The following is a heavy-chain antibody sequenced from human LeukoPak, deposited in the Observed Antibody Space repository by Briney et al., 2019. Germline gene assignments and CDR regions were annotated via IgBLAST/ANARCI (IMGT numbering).Heavy chain of an antibody. V-gene: IGHV3-48*04. CDR1: GFTFSSYA. J-gene: IGHJ4*02. CDR3: ARDLGPYRYSGSYS. CDR2: ISRSGSTI. Sequence: QSGGSLRLSYAASGFTFSSYAMHWVRQAPGKGLEWVSYISRSGSTIYYADSVKGRFPIPRDNPKNSLYLQMNSLRAEDTAVYYCARDLGPYRYSGSYSWGQGTLVTVSS. D-gene: IGHD1-26*01.